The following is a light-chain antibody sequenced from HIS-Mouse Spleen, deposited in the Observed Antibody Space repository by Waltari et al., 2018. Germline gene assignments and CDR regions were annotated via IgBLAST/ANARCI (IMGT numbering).Light chain of an antibody. CDR3: YSTDSSGNHRV. Sequence: SYELTQPPSVSASPGQKARITCSGAELPNKYAYLYQQKSGQAPVLVIYEDSKRPSGIPERFSGSSSGTMATLTISGAQVEDEADYYCYSTDSSGNHRVFGGGTKLTVL. V-gene: IGLV3-10*01. CDR1: ELPNKY. CDR2: EDS. J-gene: IGLJ2*01.